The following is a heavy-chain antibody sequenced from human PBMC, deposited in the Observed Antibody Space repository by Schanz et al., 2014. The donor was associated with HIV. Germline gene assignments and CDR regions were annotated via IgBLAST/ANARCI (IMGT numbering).Heavy chain of an antibody. CDR1: GSTFSSYS. CDR3: AREREESIAYYYYGMDV. Sequence: EVQLVESGGGLVQPGGSLRLSCAASGSTFSSYSMNWVRQAPGKGLEWVSAISGGGAGTYYADSVKGRLTISRDNSKNTLYLQMNSLRAEDTAVYYCAREREESIAYYYYGMDVWGQGTAVTVSS. V-gene: IGHV3-23*04. J-gene: IGHJ6*02. CDR2: ISGGGAGT. D-gene: IGHD1-26*01.